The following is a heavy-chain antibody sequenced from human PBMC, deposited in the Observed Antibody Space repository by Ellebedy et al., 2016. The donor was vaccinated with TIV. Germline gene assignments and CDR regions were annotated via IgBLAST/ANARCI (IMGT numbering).Heavy chain of an antibody. CDR2: ISSSGNYQ. D-gene: IGHD3-22*01. J-gene: IGHJ4*02. CDR1: GFTFSTCS. CDR3: ARDRPVVYYDSSGNFDH. V-gene: IGHV3-21*01. Sequence: GESLEISCAASGFTFSTCSMNWVRQAPGRGLEWVSSISSSGNYQYYAESLKGRFTISRDNAKNSVYLQMNSLRAEDTAVYYCARDRPVVYYDSSGNFDHWGQGTLVTVSS.